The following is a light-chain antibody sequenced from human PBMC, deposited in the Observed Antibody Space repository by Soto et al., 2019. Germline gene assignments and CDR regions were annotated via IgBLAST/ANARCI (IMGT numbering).Light chain of an antibody. CDR2: GAS. V-gene: IGKV3-15*01. CDR3: QQYNNWPRT. Sequence: EIVMTQSPATLSVSPGERATLSCTASQSVSSNLAWYQQKADQAPRLLIYGASTRATGIPVRFSGSGSGTEFTLTISSLQSEDFAVYYCQQYNNWPRTFGQGTKVEIK. J-gene: IGKJ1*01. CDR1: QSVSSN.